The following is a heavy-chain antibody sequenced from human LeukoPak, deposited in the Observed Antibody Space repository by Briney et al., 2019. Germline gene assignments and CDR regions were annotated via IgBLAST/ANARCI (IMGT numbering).Heavy chain of an antibody. Sequence: GGSLRLSCAASGFTFTNYAMSWVRQAPGKGLEWVSAISGSGGSTYYADSVKGRFTISRDNSKNTLYLQMNSLRAEDTAVYYCARDPQSSGANYYAFDIWGQGTMVTVSS. CDR1: GFTFTNYA. CDR2: ISGSGGST. V-gene: IGHV3-23*01. J-gene: IGHJ3*02. D-gene: IGHD4/OR15-4a*01. CDR3: ARDPQSSGANYYAFDI.